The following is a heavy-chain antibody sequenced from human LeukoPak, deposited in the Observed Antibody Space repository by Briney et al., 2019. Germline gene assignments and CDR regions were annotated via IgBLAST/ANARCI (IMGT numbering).Heavy chain of an antibody. J-gene: IGHJ5*02. CDR1: GGSISASY. CDR3: ARETIAAAGWFDP. D-gene: IGHD6-13*01. Sequence: SETLSLTCTLFGGSISASYWSWLRQPPGRELEWIGYIYFSGTSTTYNPSLQGRVTISIDPSKNQFYLNLRDVTAADTAVYYCARETIAAAGWFDPWGQGTLVTVSS. CDR2: IYFSGTST. V-gene: IGHV4-59*01.